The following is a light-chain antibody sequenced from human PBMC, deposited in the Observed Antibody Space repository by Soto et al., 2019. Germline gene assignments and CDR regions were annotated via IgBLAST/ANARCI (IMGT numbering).Light chain of an antibody. J-gene: IGKJ5*01. CDR1: QSISGA. CDR3: QQYGTSPIT. CDR2: DVS. V-gene: IGKV3-20*01. Sequence: EIVMTQSPATLSVSPGGRATLSCRASQSISGALAWYQQKPGQAPRLLIYDVSNRASGIPDRFSGSGSGTDFTLTISRLEPEDFAVYYCQQYGTSPITFGQGTRLEIK.